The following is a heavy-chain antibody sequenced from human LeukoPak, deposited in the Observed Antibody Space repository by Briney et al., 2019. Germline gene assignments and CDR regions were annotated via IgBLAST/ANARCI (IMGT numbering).Heavy chain of an antibody. V-gene: IGHV4-34*01. Sequence: SETLSLTCAVYGGSFSCYYWSWIRQPPGKGLEWIGEINHSGSTNYNPSLKSRVTISVDTSKNQFSRKLSSVTAADTAVYYCARGGRPGDIVVVPAAIGTPRNNWFDPWGQGTLVTVSS. D-gene: IGHD2-2*01. J-gene: IGHJ5*02. CDR3: ARGGRPGDIVVVPAAIGTPRNNWFDP. CDR2: INHSGST. CDR1: GGSFSCYY.